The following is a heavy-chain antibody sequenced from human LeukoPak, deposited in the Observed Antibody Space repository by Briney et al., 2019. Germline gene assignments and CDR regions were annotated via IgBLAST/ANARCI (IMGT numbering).Heavy chain of an antibody. CDR3: ARQPGSGLFILP. CDR1: GVSISSSNSY. J-gene: IGHJ4*02. D-gene: IGHD3/OR15-3a*01. V-gene: IGHV4-39*01. Sequence: SETLSLTCTVSGVSISSSNSYWGWIRQPPGKGLEWIGSIDYSGNTYYNASLKSQVSISIDTSKTQFSLRLTSVTAADTAVYYCARQPGSGLFILPGGQGTLVTVSS. CDR2: IDYSGNT.